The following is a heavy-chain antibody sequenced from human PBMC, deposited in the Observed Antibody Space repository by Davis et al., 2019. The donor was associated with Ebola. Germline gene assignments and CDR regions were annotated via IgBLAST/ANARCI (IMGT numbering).Heavy chain of an antibody. D-gene: IGHD2-21*01. J-gene: IGHJ4*02. CDR1: GFTFSSYE. Sequence: GESLKISCAASGFTFSSYEMNWVRQAPGKGLEWVSSISSSSSYIYYADSVKGRFTISRDNAKNSLYLQMNSLRAEDTALYYCARAGYCGGDCYQDYWGQGTLVTVSS. CDR2: ISSSSSYI. V-gene: IGHV3-21*04. CDR3: ARAGYCGGDCYQDY.